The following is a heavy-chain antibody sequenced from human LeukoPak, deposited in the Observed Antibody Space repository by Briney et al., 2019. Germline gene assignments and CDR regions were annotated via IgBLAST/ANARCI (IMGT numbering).Heavy chain of an antibody. CDR2: IYPGDSDT. CDR1: GYSFTNYW. Sequence: GESLKISCKGSGYSFTNYWIGWVRQMPGKGLEWMGLIYPGDSDTRYSPSFQGQVTISADKSISTAYLQWSSLKASDTAMYYCARLGSGYYYVPYYFDYWGQGTLVTVSS. V-gene: IGHV5-51*01. J-gene: IGHJ4*02. D-gene: IGHD3-22*01. CDR3: ARLGSGYYYVPYYFDY.